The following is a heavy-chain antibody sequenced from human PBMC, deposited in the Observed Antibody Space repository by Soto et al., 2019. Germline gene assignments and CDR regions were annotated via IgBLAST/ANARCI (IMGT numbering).Heavy chain of an antibody. Sequence: ASVKVSCKASGYTFTGYYMHWVRQAPGQGLEWMGWINPNSGGTNYAQKFQGWVTMTRDTSISTAYMELSRLRSDDTAVYYCARGARYDYVWGSYRYAPYYFDYWGQGTLVTVSS. CDR3: ARGARYDYVWGSYRYAPYYFDY. CDR1: GYTFTGYY. CDR2: INPNSGGT. D-gene: IGHD3-16*02. V-gene: IGHV1-2*04. J-gene: IGHJ4*02.